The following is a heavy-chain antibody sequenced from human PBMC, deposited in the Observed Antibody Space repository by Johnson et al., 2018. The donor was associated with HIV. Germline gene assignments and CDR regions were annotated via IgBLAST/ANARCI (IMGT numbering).Heavy chain of an antibody. Sequence: QVQLVESGGGLVKPGGSLRLSCAASGFTFSDYYMRWIRQAPGTGLEWVSYISSSGSPIYYADSVKGRFTISRDNAKNSLYLQMNSLRAEDTAVYYCARDRGRGGYSYGRGDAFDIWGQGTMVTVSS. J-gene: IGHJ3*02. CDR3: ARDRGRGGYSYGRGDAFDI. CDR1: GFTFSDYY. D-gene: IGHD5-18*01. CDR2: ISSSGSPI. V-gene: IGHV3-11*04.